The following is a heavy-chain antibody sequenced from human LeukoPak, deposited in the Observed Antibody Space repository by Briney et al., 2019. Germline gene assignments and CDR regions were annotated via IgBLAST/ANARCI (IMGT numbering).Heavy chain of an antibody. D-gene: IGHD3-3*01. V-gene: IGHV3-33*06. Sequence: GGSLRLSCAASGFTFSSYGMHWVRQAPGKGLEGVAVIWYDGSNKYYADSVKGRFTIPRDNSKNTLCLQMNSLRAEDTAVYYCAKVYYDFWSGYLNYFDYWGQGTLVTVSS. CDR1: GFTFSSYG. CDR3: AKVYYDFWSGYLNYFDY. J-gene: IGHJ4*02. CDR2: IWYDGSNK.